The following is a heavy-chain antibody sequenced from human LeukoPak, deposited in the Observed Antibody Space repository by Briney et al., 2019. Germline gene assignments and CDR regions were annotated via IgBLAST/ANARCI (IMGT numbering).Heavy chain of an antibody. J-gene: IGHJ6*03. V-gene: IGHV4-34*01. CDR2: INHSGST. CDR3: ARDRGSHGSGSYSFYYYYMDV. D-gene: IGHD3-10*01. CDR1: GGSFSGYY. Sequence: SETLSLTCAVYGGSFSGYYWSWIRQPPGKGLEWIGEINHSGSTNYNPSLKSRVTISVDTSKNQFSLKLSSVTAADTAVYYCARDRGSHGSGSYSFYYYYMDVRGKGTTVTIS.